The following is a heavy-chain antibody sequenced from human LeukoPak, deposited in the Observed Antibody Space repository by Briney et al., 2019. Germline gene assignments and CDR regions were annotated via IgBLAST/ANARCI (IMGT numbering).Heavy chain of an antibody. V-gene: IGHV4-59*08. J-gene: IGHJ4*02. Sequence: SETLSLTCTVSGGSISSYYLSWIRQPPGKGLEWIGYIYYNGNTNYNPSLKSRVTISLDTSKNQFSQMLTSVTAADTALYYCATGRYTDANFDYWGQGTLVTVSS. D-gene: IGHD2-8*01. CDR2: IYYNGNT. CDR3: ATGRYTDANFDY. CDR1: GGSISSYY.